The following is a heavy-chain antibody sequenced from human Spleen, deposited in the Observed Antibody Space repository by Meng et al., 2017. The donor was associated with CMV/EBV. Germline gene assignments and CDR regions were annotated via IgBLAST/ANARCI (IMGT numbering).Heavy chain of an antibody. Sequence: YTFTGQYIHWVRQAPGHGLEWMGWINPNSGGTNYQQKFQSRVTMTRDTSISTAYMELSSLRADDTGVYYCARGGGKTYYDFWSGYYMNWGQGTLVTVSS. J-gene: IGHJ4*02. CDR1: YTFTGQY. V-gene: IGHV1-2*02. D-gene: IGHD3-3*01. CDR2: INPNSGGT. CDR3: ARGGGKTYYDFWSGYYMN.